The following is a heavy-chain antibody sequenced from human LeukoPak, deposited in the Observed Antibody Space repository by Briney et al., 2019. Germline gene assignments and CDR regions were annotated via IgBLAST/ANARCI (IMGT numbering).Heavy chain of an antibody. CDR1: GGTFSSYA. J-gene: IGHJ5*02. V-gene: IGHV1-69*04. CDR2: IIPILGIA. CDR3: AREFGIAAAANWFDP. Sequence: SVKVSCKASGGTFSSYAISWVRQAPGQGLEWMGRIIPILGIANYAQKFQGRVTITADKSTSTAYMELSSLRSEDTAVYYCAREFGIAAAANWFDPWGQGTLVT. D-gene: IGHD6-13*01.